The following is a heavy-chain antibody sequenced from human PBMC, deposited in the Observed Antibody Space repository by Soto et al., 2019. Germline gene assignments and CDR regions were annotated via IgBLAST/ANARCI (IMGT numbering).Heavy chain of an antibody. D-gene: IGHD3-10*01. CDR2: IHYSGST. J-gene: IGHJ6*02. CDR1: GGSISSYY. V-gene: IGHV4-59*08. Sequence: PSETLSLTCTVSGGSISSYYWSWILQTPGRGLEWIGYIHYSGSTNYNPSLKSRVTISVDTSKNQFSLEVRSVTAADTAVYYCARLALTSYYGSGSYTYYGMGVWGQGTTVTVSS. CDR3: ARLALTSYYGSGSYTYYGMGV.